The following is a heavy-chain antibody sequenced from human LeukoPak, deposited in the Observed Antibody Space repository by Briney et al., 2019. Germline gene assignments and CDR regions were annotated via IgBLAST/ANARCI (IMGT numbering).Heavy chain of an antibody. D-gene: IGHD4-17*01. CDR3: ARESVTTSYYYYYMDV. CDR1: GGSISSYY. Sequence: SETLSLTCTVSGGSISSYYWSWIRQPAGKGLEWIGRIYTSGSTNYNPSLKSRVTMSVDTSKNQFSLKLSSVTAADTAVYYCARESVTTSYYYYYMDVWGKGTTVTISS. CDR2: IYTSGST. J-gene: IGHJ6*03. V-gene: IGHV4-4*07.